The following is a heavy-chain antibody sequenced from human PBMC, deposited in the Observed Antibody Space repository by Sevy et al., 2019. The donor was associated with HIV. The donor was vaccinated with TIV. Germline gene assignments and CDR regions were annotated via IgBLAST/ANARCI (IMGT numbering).Heavy chain of an antibody. V-gene: IGHV3-11*06. D-gene: IGHD2-2*01. CDR1: GFTFSDYY. J-gene: IGHJ6*02. CDR3: GRDGCSSTSCYVYYYYGLDV. CDR2: ISSSSSYT. Sequence: GGSLRLSCAASGFTFSDYYMSWIRQAPGKGLEWVSYISSSSSYTNYEDSVKGRFTISRDNPKNSLYLQMNSLRAEDTDEYYCGRDGCSSTSCYVYYYYGLDVWGQGTTVTVSS.